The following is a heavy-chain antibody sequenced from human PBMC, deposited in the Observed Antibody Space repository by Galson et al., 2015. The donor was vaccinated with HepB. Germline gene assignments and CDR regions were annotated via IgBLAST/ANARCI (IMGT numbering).Heavy chain of an antibody. V-gene: IGHV3-33*08. Sequence: SLRLSCAASGFTFSSYGMHWVRQAPGKGLEWVAVIWYDGSNKYYADSVKGRFTISRDNSKNTLYLQMNSLRAEDTAVYYCARDRSSGGYNWNDEGGLYGMDVWGQGTTVTVSS. CDR2: IWYDGSNK. D-gene: IGHD1-1*01. J-gene: IGHJ6*02. CDR3: ARDRSSGGYNWNDEGGLYGMDV. CDR1: GFTFSSYG.